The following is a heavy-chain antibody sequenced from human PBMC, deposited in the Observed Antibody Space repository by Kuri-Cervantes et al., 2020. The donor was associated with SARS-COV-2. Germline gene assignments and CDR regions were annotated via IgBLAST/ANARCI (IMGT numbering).Heavy chain of an antibody. CDR2: INPNSGVT. D-gene: IGHD1-1*01. Sequence: ASVKVSCKASGYTFTGYYMHWVRQAPGQGLEWMGWINPNSGVTSYAPKFQDRVTMTRDTAINTLYMYLSGLRSDDTAVYYCARDAGNDDFFDAWGQGTLVTVSS. V-gene: IGHV1-2*02. CDR1: GYTFTGYY. J-gene: IGHJ4*02. CDR3: ARDAGNDDFFDA.